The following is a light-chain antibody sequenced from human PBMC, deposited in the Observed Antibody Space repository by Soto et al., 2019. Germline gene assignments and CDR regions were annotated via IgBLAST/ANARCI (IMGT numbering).Light chain of an antibody. CDR1: QSVSSY. CDR3: QQRSIWPWT. Sequence: EIMLTQSPATLSLSPGERATLSCRASQSVSSYLAWYQQKPGQAPRLLIYDASNRATGIPARFSGSGSGTDFTLTISSLEPEDYAVYYCQQRSIWPWTFGQGTKVEIK. V-gene: IGKV3-11*01. J-gene: IGKJ1*01. CDR2: DAS.